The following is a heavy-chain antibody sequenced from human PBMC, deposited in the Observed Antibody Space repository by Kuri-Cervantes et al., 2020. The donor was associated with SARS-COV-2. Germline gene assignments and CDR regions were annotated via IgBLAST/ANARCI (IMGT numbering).Heavy chain of an antibody. CDR3: ASEDSGSYFRGRGMFDP. D-gene: IGHD1-26*01. V-gene: IGHV3-21*01. CDR1: GFTFSSYS. Sequence: GEFLKISCAASGFTFSSYSMNWVRQAPGKGLEWVSSISSSSSYIYYADSVKGRFTISRDNAKNSLYLQMNSLRAEDTAVYYCASEDSGSYFRGRGMFDPWGQGTLVTVSS. J-gene: IGHJ5*02. CDR2: ISSSSSYI.